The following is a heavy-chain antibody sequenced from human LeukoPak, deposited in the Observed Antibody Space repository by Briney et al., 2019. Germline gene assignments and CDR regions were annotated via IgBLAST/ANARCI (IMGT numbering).Heavy chain of an antibody. J-gene: IGHJ6*03. V-gene: IGHV3-48*04. Sequence: QPGGSLRLSCAASGFTFSSYSMNWVRQAPGKGLEWVSYISSSSSTIYYADSVKGRFTISRDNAKNSLYLQMNGLRAEDTAVYYCARVPNNYYYYMDVWGKGTTVTVSS. CDR3: ARVPNNYYYYMDV. CDR2: ISSSSSTI. D-gene: IGHD1/OR15-1a*01. CDR1: GFTFSSYS.